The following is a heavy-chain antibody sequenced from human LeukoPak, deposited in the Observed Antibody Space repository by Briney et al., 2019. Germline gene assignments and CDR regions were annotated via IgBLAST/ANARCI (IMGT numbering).Heavy chain of an antibody. Sequence: ASVKVSCKASGYTFTGYYMHWVRQAPGQGLEWMGWINPNSGGTNYAQKFQGRVTMTRDTSISTAYMELSRLRSDDTAVYYCARVRVATSHYYYGMDVWAKGPRSPSP. D-gene: IGHD5-12*01. CDR1: GYTFTGYY. J-gene: IGHJ6*02. V-gene: IGHV1-2*02. CDR2: INPNSGGT. CDR3: ARVRVATSHYYYGMDV.